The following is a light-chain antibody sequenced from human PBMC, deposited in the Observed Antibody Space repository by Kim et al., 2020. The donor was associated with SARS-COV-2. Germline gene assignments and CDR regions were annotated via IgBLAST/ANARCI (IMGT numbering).Light chain of an antibody. Sequence: FNSVSWVQQYPGSVPKLLTYDVSVRSSGVSHRFSASKSDNTASLTISGLQAEDEAVYYCTSYTISNTWVFGGGTQLTVL. CDR3: TSYTISNTWV. V-gene: IGLV2-14*04. J-gene: IGLJ3*02. CDR1: FNS. CDR2: DVS.